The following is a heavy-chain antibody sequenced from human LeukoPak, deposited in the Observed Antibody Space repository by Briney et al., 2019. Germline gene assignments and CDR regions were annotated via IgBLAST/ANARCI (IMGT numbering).Heavy chain of an antibody. V-gene: IGHV3-11*01. CDR2: ISSSGSTI. CDR3: ARLIYGSGSYYPGNYYYYYMDV. Sequence: PGGSLRLSCAASGFTFSDYYMSWIRQAPGKGLEWVSYISSSGSTIYYADPVKGRFTISRDNAKNSLYLQMNSLRAEDTAVYYCARLIYGSGSYYPGNYYYYYMDVWGKGTTVTVSS. CDR1: GFTFSDYY. D-gene: IGHD3-10*01. J-gene: IGHJ6*03.